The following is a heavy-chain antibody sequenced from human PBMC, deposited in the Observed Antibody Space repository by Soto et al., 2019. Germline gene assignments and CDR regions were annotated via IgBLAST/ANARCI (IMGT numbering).Heavy chain of an antibody. D-gene: IGHD3-10*01. J-gene: IGHJ4*02. V-gene: IGHV4-4*02. CDR2: ISHSGST. Sequence: PSETLSLTCAVSSGSISSSNWWSGVRQPPGKGLEWIGEISHSGSTNYNPSLKSRVTISVDKSKNQFSLKLSSVTAADTAVYYCARAYGSGSTNPYYFDHWGQGTLVT. CDR1: SGSISSSNW. CDR3: ARAYGSGSTNPYYFDH.